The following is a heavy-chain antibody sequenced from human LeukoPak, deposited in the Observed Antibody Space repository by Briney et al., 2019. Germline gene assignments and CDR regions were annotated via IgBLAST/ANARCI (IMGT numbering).Heavy chain of an antibody. CDR1: GGAISGYY. Sequence: KSSETLSLTCTVFGGAISGYYWGWIRQPAGKGLEWIGRIYGSGSATYNPSLKSRVTMSVDTSKNQFSLRLSSVTAADTAFYYCARDGSVGELTTESPSFDYWGQGTLVTVSS. CDR3: ARDGSVGELTTESPSFDY. D-gene: IGHD3-16*01. CDR2: IYGSGSA. J-gene: IGHJ4*02. V-gene: IGHV4-4*07.